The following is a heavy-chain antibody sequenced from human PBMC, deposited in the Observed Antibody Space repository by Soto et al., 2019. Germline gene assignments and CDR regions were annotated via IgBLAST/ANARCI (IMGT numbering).Heavy chain of an antibody. Sequence: EVQLVESGGCLGQPGGSLRLSCAASGFTVRSNYLSWVRQAPGKGLEWVSVIYSGGSTYYADSVKGRFTISRDNSKNTLYLQMNSLRAEDTAVYYCARGPVVVITYFDYWGQGTLVTVSS. V-gene: IGHV3-66*01. J-gene: IGHJ4*02. CDR1: GFTVRSNY. D-gene: IGHD3-22*01. CDR3: ARGPVVVITYFDY. CDR2: IYSGGST.